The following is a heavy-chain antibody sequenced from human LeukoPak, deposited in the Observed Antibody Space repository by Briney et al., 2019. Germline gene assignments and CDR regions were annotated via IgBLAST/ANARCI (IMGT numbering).Heavy chain of an antibody. CDR3: ARWGHSDYSSFPTKFDC. V-gene: IGHV3-48*03. Sequence: GGSLRLSCAASGFTFSSFQMTWVRQAPGKGLEWVSYIGGGDSQIFYADSVKGRFTISRDNAKNSLYLQMSSLGPEDTAIYYCARWGHSDYSSFPTKFDCWGQGTLVTVSS. J-gene: IGHJ4*02. CDR1: GFTFSSFQ. D-gene: IGHD5-12*01. CDR2: IGGGDSQI.